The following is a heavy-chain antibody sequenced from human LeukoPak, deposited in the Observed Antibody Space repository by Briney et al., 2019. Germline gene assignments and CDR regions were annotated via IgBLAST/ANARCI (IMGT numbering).Heavy chain of an antibody. Sequence: GGSLRLSCAASGFTFSSYEMNWVRQAPGKGLEWVSYISSSSSTIYYADSVKGRFTISRDNAKNSLYLQMNSLRAEDTTLYYCAKDRRGFGFGGGNYFDYWGQGTLVTVSS. V-gene: IGHV3-48*03. J-gene: IGHJ4*02. CDR1: GFTFSSYE. CDR2: ISSSSSTI. D-gene: IGHD3-10*01. CDR3: AKDRRGFGFGGGNYFDY.